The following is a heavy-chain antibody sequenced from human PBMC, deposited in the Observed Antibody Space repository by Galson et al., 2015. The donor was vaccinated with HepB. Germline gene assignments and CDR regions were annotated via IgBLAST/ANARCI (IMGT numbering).Heavy chain of an antibody. CDR3: ARQMAIAAAGTKGMDV. V-gene: IGHV5-10-1*01. CDR2: IDPSDSYT. D-gene: IGHD6-13*01. CDR1: GYSFTSYW. Sequence: QSGAEVKKPGESLWISCKGSGYSFTSYWISWVRQMPGKGLEWMGRIDPSDSYTNYSPSFQGHVTISADKSISTAYLQWSSLKASDTAMYYCARQMAIAAAGTKGMDVWGQGTTVTVSS. J-gene: IGHJ6*02.